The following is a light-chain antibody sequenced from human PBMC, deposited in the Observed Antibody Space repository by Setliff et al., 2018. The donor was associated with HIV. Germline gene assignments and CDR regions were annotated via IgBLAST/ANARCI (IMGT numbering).Light chain of an antibody. V-gene: IGLV2-14*01. CDR1: SSDVGTYNA. Sequence: LTQPASVSGSPGQSITISCTGTSSDVGTYNAVYWYQQHPGKAPKLMIYDVSTRPSGVSNRFSDSKSGNTASLTISGLQTEDEADYYCSSYTSSSTDVFGTGTKVTVL. CDR3: SSYTSSSTDV. J-gene: IGLJ1*01. CDR2: DVS.